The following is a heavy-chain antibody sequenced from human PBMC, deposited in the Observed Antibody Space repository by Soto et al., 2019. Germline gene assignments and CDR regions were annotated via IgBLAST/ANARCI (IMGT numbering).Heavy chain of an antibody. D-gene: IGHD2-2*01. CDR2: ISYDGSNK. J-gene: IGHJ6*02. CDR1: RFTFSSYG. CDR3: ASGSYCSSTSCSPYYYYGMDV. V-gene: IGHV3-30*03. Sequence: RESLRLSCLASRFTFSSYGMHWVRQAPGKGLEWVAVISYDGSNKYYADSVKGRFTIYRDHSKNTLYLQMNRLRAEDTAVYYCASGSYCSSTSCSPYYYYGMDVWGQGTTVTVSS.